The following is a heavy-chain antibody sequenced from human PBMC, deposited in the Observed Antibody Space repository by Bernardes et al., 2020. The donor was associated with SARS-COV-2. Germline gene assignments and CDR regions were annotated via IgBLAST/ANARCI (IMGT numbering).Heavy chain of an antibody. V-gene: IGHV1-2*02. D-gene: IGHD3-9*01. J-gene: IGHJ3*02. Sequence: ASVKVSCKASGYTFTGYYIHWVRQAPGQGLEWMAWINPNSGVTNYAQNFQGRVTMNRDTSINTAYMELSRLRSDDTAVYYCAREYYDILTGSRYDAFDIWGQGKMVTVSS. CDR2: INPNSGVT. CDR1: GYTFTGYY. CDR3: AREYYDILTGSRYDAFDI.